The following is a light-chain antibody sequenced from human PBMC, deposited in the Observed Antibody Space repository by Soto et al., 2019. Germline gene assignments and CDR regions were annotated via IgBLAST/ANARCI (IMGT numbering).Light chain of an antibody. CDR1: KIGSKS. CDR2: DDA. CDR3: HVWDNSDLSL. Sequence: SYELTQPPSVSVAAGQTVRITCGGDKIGSKSVHWYQQRPGQAPVLVVYDDADRPSGIPERFSGSNSGNTATLTISRVEAGDEADYYCHVWDNSDLSLFGGGTKVTV. V-gene: IGLV3-21*02. J-gene: IGLJ3*02.